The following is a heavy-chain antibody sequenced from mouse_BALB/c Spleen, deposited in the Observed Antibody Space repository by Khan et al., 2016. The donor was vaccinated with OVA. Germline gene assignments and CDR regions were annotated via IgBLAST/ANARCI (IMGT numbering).Heavy chain of an antibody. CDR1: GFTFSSFG. D-gene: IGHD2-1*01. J-gene: IGHJ1*01. CDR3: ARSGGNVHWHFDV. Sequence: EVELVESGGGLVQPGGSRKLSCAASGFTFSSFGMHWVRQAPKKGLEWVAYISSGSSTIYYVDTVKGRFTISRDNPKNTLFLQMTSLRSEDTAMYYCARSGGNVHWHFDVWGAGTSVTVSS. V-gene: IGHV5-17*02. CDR2: ISSGSSTI.